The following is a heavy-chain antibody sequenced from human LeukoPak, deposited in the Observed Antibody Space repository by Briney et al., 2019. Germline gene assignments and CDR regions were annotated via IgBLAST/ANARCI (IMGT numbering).Heavy chain of an antibody. CDR1: GGTFSSYA. CDR3: ASSYCGGDCLFWFDP. J-gene: IGHJ5*02. CDR2: IIPIFGTA. Sequence: SVKVSCKASGGTFSSYAISWVRQAPGQGLEWMGGIIPIFGTANYAQKSQGRVTITADESTSTAYMELSSLRSEDTAVYYCASSYCGGDCLFWFDPWGQGTLVTVSS. D-gene: IGHD2-21*02. V-gene: IGHV1-69*01.